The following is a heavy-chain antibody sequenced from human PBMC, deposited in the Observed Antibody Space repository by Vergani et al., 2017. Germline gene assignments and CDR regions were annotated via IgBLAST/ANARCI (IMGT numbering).Heavy chain of an antibody. J-gene: IGHJ6*02. CDR3: ARLDYSMDSYYYYYGMDV. CDR2: ISAYNGNT. Sequence: QVQLVQSGAEVKKPGASVKVSCKASGYTFTSYGISWVRQALGQGLEWMGWISAYNGNTNYAQKLQGRVTMTTDTSTSTAYMELRSLRSDDTAVYYCARLDYSMDSYYYYYGMDVWGQGTTVTVSS. D-gene: IGHD4-11*01. CDR1: GYTFTSYG. V-gene: IGHV1-18*01.